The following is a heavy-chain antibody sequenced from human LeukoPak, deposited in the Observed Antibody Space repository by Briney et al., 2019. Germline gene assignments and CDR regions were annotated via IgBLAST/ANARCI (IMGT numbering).Heavy chain of an antibody. CDR3: ARVNVSWLIQHWYFDL. CDR1: GGSISSYY. D-gene: IGHD6-19*01. CDR2: IYYSGST. V-gene: IGHV4-59*01. J-gene: IGHJ2*01. Sequence: PSETLSLTCTLSGGSISSYYWSWIRQPPAKGLDWIGYIYYSGSTHYNPSLKSRVTISVDTSKNQFSLKLISVTAAHTAVYYCARVNVSWLIQHWYFDLWGRGTLVTVSS.